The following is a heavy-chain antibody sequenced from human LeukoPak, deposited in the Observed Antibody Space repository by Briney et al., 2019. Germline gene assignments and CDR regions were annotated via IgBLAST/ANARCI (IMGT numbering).Heavy chain of an antibody. V-gene: IGHV1-69*13. Sequence: SVKVSCKASGGTFISYAISWVRQAPGQGLEWMGGIIPIFGTADYAQKFQGRVTITADESTSTAYMELSSLRSEDTAVYYCARSASGYSYGRWGYFDYWAREPWSPSPQ. D-gene: IGHD5-18*01. J-gene: IGHJ4*02. CDR1: GGTFISYA. CDR3: ARSASGYSYGRWGYFDY. CDR2: IIPIFGTA.